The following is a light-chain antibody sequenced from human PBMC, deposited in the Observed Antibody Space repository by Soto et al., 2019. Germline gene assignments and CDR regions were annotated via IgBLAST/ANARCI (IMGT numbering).Light chain of an antibody. CDR3: QQYKTYYRT. CDR1: QSINTC. J-gene: IGKJ1*01. Sequence: DIQMTQSPSTLSASVGDRITITCRASQSINTCLAWYQQKPGEAPKLLIYDGSTLERGVPSRFSGSGSGTEFTLTISRLQPDDFGTFYCQQYKTYYRTFGQGTTVEV. CDR2: DGS. V-gene: IGKV1-5*03.